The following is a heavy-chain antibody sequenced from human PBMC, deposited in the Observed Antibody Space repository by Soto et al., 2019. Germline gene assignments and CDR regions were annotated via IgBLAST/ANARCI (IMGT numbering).Heavy chain of an antibody. CDR1: GSRFSNYV. J-gene: IGHJ4*02. CDR2: IIPIFNTT. D-gene: IGHD2-2*02. Sequence: QVQLVQSGAEVKTPGSSLKVSCTVSGSRFSNYVISWVRQAPGHGLEWLGRIIPIFNTTQYAQKFQGRVNRTADKSTNTASLELSSLTSDATAVYYCAREGRGKKAGYNGLVSLGYWGQGTLVTVSS. CDR3: AREGRGKKAGYNGLVSLGY. V-gene: IGHV1-69*06.